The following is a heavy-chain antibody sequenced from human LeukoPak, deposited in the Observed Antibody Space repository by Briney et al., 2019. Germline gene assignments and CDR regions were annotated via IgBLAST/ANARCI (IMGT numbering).Heavy chain of an antibody. V-gene: IGHV3-23*01. J-gene: IGHJ4*02. Sequence: PGGSLRLSCAASGFSFSTYAMTWVRQAPGKGLEWVSGISGNGGSTYYAGSVKGRFTISRDNSKNTLSLQMNTLRAEDTALYYCAKGHSRAGIITNFDCWGQGTLATVSS. CDR3: AKGHSRAGIITNFDC. CDR2: ISGNGGST. D-gene: IGHD1-14*01. CDR1: GFSFSTYA.